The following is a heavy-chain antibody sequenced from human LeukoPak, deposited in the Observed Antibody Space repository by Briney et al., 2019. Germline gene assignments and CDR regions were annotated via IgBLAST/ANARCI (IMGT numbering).Heavy chain of an antibody. CDR1: GFTVSSNY. Sequence: GGSLRLSCAVSGFTVSSNYMSWVRQAPGKGLEWVSVIYMSGTTYYGDSVKGRFTISRDNSKNTLFLQMNGLRTEDTAVYFCAAPSSVYYNYWGQGTLVTVSS. J-gene: IGHJ4*02. CDR2: IYMSGTT. D-gene: IGHD6-19*01. V-gene: IGHV3-66*02. CDR3: AAPSSVYYNY.